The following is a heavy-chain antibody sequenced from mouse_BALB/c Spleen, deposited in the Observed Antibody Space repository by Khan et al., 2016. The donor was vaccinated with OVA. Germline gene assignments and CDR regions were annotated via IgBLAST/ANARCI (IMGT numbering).Heavy chain of an antibody. CDR1: GYTFTNYW. CDR2: TYPGGGYT. Sequence: QVRLQQSGAELVRPGTSVKMSCKAAGYTFTNYWIGWVKQRPGHGLEWIGDTYPGGGYTNYNEKFKGKATLTADTSSSTAYMQLSGLTSEDSAIYYCSRRGAARATWGYFDCWGQGTTLTVSS. J-gene: IGHJ2*01. D-gene: IGHD3-1*01. CDR3: SRRGAARATWGYFDC. V-gene: IGHV1-63*02.